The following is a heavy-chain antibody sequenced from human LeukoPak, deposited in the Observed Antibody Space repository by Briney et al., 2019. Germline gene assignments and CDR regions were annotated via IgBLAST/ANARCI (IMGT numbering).Heavy chain of an antibody. CDR3: ARVLQLGYFDY. CDR1: GASISSGDYY. J-gene: IGHJ4*02. V-gene: IGHV4-30-4*01. CDR2: IYYSGST. Sequence: PSETLSLTCTVSGASISSGDYYWTWIRQPPXKGLEWIGYIYYSGSTYYNPSLKSRLTISVDTSKNQFSLKLSSVTAADTAVYYCARVLQLGYFDYWGQGTLVTVSS. D-gene: IGHD1-1*01.